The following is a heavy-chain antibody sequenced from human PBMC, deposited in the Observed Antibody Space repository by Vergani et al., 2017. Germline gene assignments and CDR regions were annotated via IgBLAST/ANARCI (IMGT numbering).Heavy chain of an antibody. J-gene: IGHJ4*02. V-gene: IGHV3-23*01. Sequence: EVQLLESGGGLVQPGGSLRLSCAASGFTFSTYAMTWVRQAPGKGLEWVSTISSDGGSTYYADSVKGRFTISRDNSKNTLSLQMNSLTAEDTAIYYCARRQGTSSYYYAGFDYWGQGILVTVSA. D-gene: IGHD3-22*01. CDR3: ARRQGTSSYYYAGFDY. CDR1: GFTFSTYA. CDR2: ISSDGGST.